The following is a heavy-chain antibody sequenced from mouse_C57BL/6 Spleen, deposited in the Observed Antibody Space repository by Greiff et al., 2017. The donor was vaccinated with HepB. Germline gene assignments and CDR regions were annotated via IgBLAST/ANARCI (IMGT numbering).Heavy chain of an antibody. Sequence: EVQLVESGGGLVKPGGSLKLSCAASGFTFSSYTMSWVRQTPEKRLEWVATISGGGGNTYYPDSVKGRFTISRDNAKNTLYLQMSSLRSEDTALYYCARLAHYYGSSFDYWGQGTTLTVSS. J-gene: IGHJ2*01. CDR1: GFTFSSYT. CDR3: ARLAHYYGSSFDY. D-gene: IGHD1-1*01. V-gene: IGHV5-9*01. CDR2: ISGGGGNT.